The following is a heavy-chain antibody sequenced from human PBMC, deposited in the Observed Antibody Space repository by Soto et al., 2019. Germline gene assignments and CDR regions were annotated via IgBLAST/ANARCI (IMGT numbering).Heavy chain of an antibody. V-gene: IGHV3-23*01. CDR3: AREFYDIFTVNY. CDR2: LSSTGKSA. D-gene: IGHD3-9*01. J-gene: IGHJ4*02. Sequence: LRLSCAASGFTLSSYPMIWVRQAPGKLLEWVSGLSSTGKSAEYADSVKGRFTISRDSDKNTLHLQMNSLRADDTAVYYCAREFYDIFTVNYWGQETLVTVS. CDR1: GFTLSSYP.